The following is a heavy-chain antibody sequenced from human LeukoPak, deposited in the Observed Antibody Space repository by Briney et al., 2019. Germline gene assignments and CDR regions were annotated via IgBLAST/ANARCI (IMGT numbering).Heavy chain of an antibody. J-gene: IGHJ4*02. Sequence: GSLRLSCAASGFIVSGDFMSWVRQAPGKGLEWIGEINHSGSTNYNPSLKSRVTISVDTSKNQFSLKLSSVTAADTAVYYCARGRLPDYWGQGTLVTVSS. CDR3: ARGRLPDY. CDR2: INHSGST. CDR1: GFIVSGDF. V-gene: IGHV4-34*01.